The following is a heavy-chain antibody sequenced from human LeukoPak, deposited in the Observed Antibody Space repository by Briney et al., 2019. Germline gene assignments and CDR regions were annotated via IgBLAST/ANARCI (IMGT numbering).Heavy chain of an antibody. CDR1: GYSFTSYW. V-gene: IGHV5-51*01. CDR2: IYPGDSDT. Sequence: GESLKISCKGSGYSFTSYWIGWVRQMPGKGLEWMGIIYPGDSDTRYSPSFQGQVTISADKSISTAYLQWSSLKASDTAMYYCASSGPYCGGDCYFDYWGQGTLVTVSS. D-gene: IGHD2-21*02. J-gene: IGHJ4*02. CDR3: ASSGPYCGGDCYFDY.